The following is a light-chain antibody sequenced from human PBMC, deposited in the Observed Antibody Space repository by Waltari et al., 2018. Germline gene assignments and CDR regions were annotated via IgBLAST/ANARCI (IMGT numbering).Light chain of an antibody. CDR3: QQYFSGCT. V-gene: IGKV1-5*03. CDR2: KAS. CDR1: QSIVSW. J-gene: IGKJ2*02. Sequence: DIQMTQSPSTLSASVGDRVTITCRASQSIVSWRAWYQQKPGKAPKLLIDKASSLQSGVPSTFSGSGSGTDFTLTISSLQPDDFATYYCQQYFSGCTFGQGTNLEIK.